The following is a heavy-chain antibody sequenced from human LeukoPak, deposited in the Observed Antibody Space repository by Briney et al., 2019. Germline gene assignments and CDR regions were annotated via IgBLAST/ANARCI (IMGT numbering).Heavy chain of an antibody. CDR2: ISGSGGST. Sequence: GGSLRLSCAASGFTFSSYAMSWVRQAPGKGLEWVSAISGSGGSTYYADSVKGRFTISRDNSKNTLYLQMNSLRAEDTAVYYCAKGRGYYYDSSGYSCNYWGQGTLVTVSS. D-gene: IGHD3-22*01. V-gene: IGHV3-23*01. CDR1: GFTFSSYA. CDR3: AKGRGYYYDSSGYSCNY. J-gene: IGHJ4*02.